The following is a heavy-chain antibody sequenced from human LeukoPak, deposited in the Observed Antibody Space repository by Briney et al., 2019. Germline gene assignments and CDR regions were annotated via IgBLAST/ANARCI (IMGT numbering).Heavy chain of an antibody. D-gene: IGHD5-12*01. CDR2: IFNSGNT. Sequence: SETLSLTCTVSGGSIGSSTYYWGWIRQPPGKGLELIGNIFNSGNTYYNPSLKSRITISVDTSKNQFSLKLSSMTAADTAVYYCARGKEATIRGEGGHFEYWGQGTLVTVSS. V-gene: IGHV4-39*07. CDR3: ARGKEATIRGEGGHFEY. CDR1: GGSIGSSTYY. J-gene: IGHJ4*02.